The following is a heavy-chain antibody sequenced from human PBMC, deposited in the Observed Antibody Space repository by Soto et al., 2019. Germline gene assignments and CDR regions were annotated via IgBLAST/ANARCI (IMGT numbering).Heavy chain of an antibody. CDR2: INHSGST. CDR3: ARGAGDIVVVVAARGTGYYYMGV. Sequence: KTSETLSLTCAVYGGSFSGYYWSWIRQPPGKGLEWIGEINHSGSTNYNPSLKSRVTISVDTSKNQFSLKLSSVTAADTAVYYCARGAGDIVVVVAARGTGYYYMGVWGKGTTVTVSS. D-gene: IGHD2-15*01. V-gene: IGHV4-34*01. J-gene: IGHJ6*03. CDR1: GGSFSGYY.